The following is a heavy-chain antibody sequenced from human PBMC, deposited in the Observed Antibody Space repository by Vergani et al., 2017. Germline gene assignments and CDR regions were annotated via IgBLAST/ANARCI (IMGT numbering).Heavy chain of an antibody. D-gene: IGHD3-22*01. CDR2: ISSSGSTI. V-gene: IGHV3-48*04. CDR3: ARKHISIYYYSSGYYYMGYYYGIDV. Sequence: EVQLLESGGDLVQPGGSLRLSCTASGIIFSTYAMSWVRQDPGKGLEWVSYISSSGSTIYYACSVKGRFTISRDYAKNSLYLQMNSLRAEDTAVYYCARKHISIYYYSSGYYYMGYYYGIDVWGQGTTVTVSS. J-gene: IGHJ6*02. CDR1: GIIFSTYA.